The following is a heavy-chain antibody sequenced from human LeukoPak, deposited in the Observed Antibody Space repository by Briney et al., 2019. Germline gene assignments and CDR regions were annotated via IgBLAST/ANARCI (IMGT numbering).Heavy chain of an antibody. CDR2: IKQDGSAK. V-gene: IGHV3-7*01. CDR3: ARWGGGFDY. Sequence: GGSLRLSCSASGFTISSYVMYWVRQAPGKGLEWVANIKQDGSAKYYGDSVEGRFTISRDNAKNPLYLQMNSLRAEDTAVYYCARWGGGFDYWGQGTLVTVSS. CDR1: GFTISSYV. D-gene: IGHD3-16*01. J-gene: IGHJ4*02.